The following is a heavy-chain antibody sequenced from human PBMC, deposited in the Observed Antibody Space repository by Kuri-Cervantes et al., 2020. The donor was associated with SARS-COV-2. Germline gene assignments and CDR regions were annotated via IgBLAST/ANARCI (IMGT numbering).Heavy chain of an antibody. CDR3: ARDLPYCSRASCSRFDY. CDR2: TNAGNGDT. Sequence: ASVKVSCKASGYTFTDYAIHWVRQAPGQRLEWMGWTNAGNGDTRYSQKFRGRVTITRDTSASTAYMDLSSLRSEDTALYYCARDLPYCSRASCSRFDYWGQGTLVTVSS. J-gene: IGHJ4*02. V-gene: IGHV1-3*01. CDR1: GYTFTDYA. D-gene: IGHD2-2*01.